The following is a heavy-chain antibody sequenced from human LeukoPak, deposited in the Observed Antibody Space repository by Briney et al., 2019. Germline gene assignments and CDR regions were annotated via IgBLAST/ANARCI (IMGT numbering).Heavy chain of an antibody. Sequence: PGGSLSLSCAASGFTFSSYAMHWVRQAPGKGLEWVAVISYDGSNKYYADSVKGRFTISRDNSKNTLYLQMNSLRAEDTAVYYCAKHRSWTGDEYFQHWGQGTLVTVSS. J-gene: IGHJ1*01. D-gene: IGHD6-13*01. CDR3: AKHRSWTGDEYFQH. CDR2: ISYDGSNK. CDR1: GFTFSSYA. V-gene: IGHV3-30-3*02.